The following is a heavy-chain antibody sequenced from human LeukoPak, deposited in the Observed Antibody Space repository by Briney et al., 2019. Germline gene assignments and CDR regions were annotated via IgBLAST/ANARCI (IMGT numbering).Heavy chain of an antibody. D-gene: IGHD3-10*01. V-gene: IGHV1-2*06. CDR1: GYTFTGYY. Sequence: ASVQVSCQASGYTFTGYYIHWVRQAPGQGLERMGQINPNNGDADYAQKFQGRVAMTWDTSINTAYMELSRLRSDDTAVYYCAGLYRGSGSPCFDYWGQGTLVTVSS. CDR2: INPNNGDA. CDR3: AGLYRGSGSPCFDY. J-gene: IGHJ4*02.